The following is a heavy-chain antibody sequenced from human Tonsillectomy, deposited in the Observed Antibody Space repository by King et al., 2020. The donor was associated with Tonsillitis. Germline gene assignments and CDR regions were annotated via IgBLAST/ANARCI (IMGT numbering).Heavy chain of an antibody. D-gene: IGHD3-10*01. CDR3: ARGGALWFGELSICDY. V-gene: IGHV3-48*04. J-gene: IGHJ4*02. Sequence: VQLVESGGGLVQPGGSLRLSCAASGFTFSSYSKNWVRQAPGKGLEWVSYISSSSSTIYYADSVKGRFTISRDNAKNSLYLQMNSLRAEDTAVYYCARGGALWFGELSICDYWGQGTLVTVSS. CDR1: GFTFSSYS. CDR2: ISSSSSTI.